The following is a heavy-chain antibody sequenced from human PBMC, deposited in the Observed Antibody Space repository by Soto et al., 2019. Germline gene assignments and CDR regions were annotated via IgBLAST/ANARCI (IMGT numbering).Heavy chain of an antibody. CDR2: IYHSGST. Sequence: SETLSLTCAVSSGSISSSNWWSWVRQPPGKGLEWIGEIYHSGSTNYNPSLKSRVTISVDKSKNQFSLKLSSVTAADTAVYYCASGSSGWYPEYFQHWGQGTLVTVSS. CDR3: ASGSSGWYPEYFQH. V-gene: IGHV4-4*02. J-gene: IGHJ1*01. CDR1: SGSISSSNW. D-gene: IGHD6-19*01.